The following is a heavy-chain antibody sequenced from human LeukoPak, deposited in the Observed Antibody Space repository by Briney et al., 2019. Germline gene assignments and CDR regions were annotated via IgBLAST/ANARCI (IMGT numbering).Heavy chain of an antibody. D-gene: IGHD3-10*01. CDR2: LYSGGST. CDR1: EFTVGNNY. Sequence: GGSLRLSCAASEFTVGNNYMNWVRQAPGKGLEWVSILYSGGSTYYADSVKGRFTISRDNSKNMLYLQMNSLRAEDTAVYYCAKPSITDDYFDYWGQGTLVTVSS. CDR3: AKPSITDDYFDY. V-gene: IGHV3-53*01. J-gene: IGHJ4*02.